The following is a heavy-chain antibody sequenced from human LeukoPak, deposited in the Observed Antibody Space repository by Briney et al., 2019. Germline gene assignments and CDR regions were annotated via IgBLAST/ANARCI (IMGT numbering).Heavy chain of an antibody. V-gene: IGHV3-74*01. CDR2: INSDGSST. J-gene: IGHJ6*03. CDR3: ARASVDYYYMDV. CDR1: GFTFSSYG. Sequence: TGGSLRLSCAASGFTFSSYGMHWVRQAPGKGLVWVSRINSDGSSTSYADSVKGRFTISRDNAKNTLYLQMNSLRAEDTAVYYCARASVDYYYMDVWGKGTTVTISS.